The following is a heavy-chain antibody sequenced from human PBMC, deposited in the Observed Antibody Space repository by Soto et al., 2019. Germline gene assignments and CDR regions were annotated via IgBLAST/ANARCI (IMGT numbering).Heavy chain of an antibody. CDR1: GGSVSSGSYY. D-gene: IGHD3-9*01. Sequence: PSETLSLTCTVSGGSVSSGSYYWSWIRQPPGKGLEWIGYIYYSGSTNYNPSLKSRVTISVDTSKNQFSLKLSSVTAADTAVYYCARANLYYDILTGYYNPGLFDYWGQGTLVTVS. V-gene: IGHV4-61*01. CDR3: ARANLYYDILTGYYNPGLFDY. CDR2: IYYSGST. J-gene: IGHJ4*02.